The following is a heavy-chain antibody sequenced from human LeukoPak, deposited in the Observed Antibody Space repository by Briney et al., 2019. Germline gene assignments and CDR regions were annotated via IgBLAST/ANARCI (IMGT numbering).Heavy chain of an antibody. V-gene: IGHV3-30*02. D-gene: IGHD4-17*01. Sequence: GGSLRLSCAASGFTFSNAWMSWFRQAPGKGLEWVAFIRYDGTNKYYADSMKGRLTISRDNSKNTLYLQMNSLRVEDTAVYYCAKDNYYGDYEVTRIFGVDWGQGTLVTVSS. CDR3: AKDNYYGDYEVTRIFGVD. CDR2: IRYDGTNK. CDR1: GFTFSNAW. J-gene: IGHJ4*02.